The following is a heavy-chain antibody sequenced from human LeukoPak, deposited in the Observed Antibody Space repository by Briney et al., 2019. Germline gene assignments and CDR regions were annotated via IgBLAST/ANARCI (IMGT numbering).Heavy chain of an antibody. J-gene: IGHJ6*02. D-gene: IGHD3-3*01. CDR3: ARSLSPAVGGKYYYFYGMDV. CDR1: GGSVSSDTYY. CDR2: IYYRGST. Sequence: SETLSLTCTVSGGSVSSDTYYWSWIRQPPGKGLEWIGYIYYRGSTNYNPSLKSRVTVSVDTSKNHLSLKLTSVTAADTAVYYCARSLSPAVGGKYYYFYGMDVWGQGTTVTVSS. V-gene: IGHV4-61*03.